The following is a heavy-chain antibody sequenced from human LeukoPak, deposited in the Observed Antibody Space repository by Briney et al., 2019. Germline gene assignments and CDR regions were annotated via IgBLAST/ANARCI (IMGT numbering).Heavy chain of an antibody. CDR3: ARGYDFWSGYWSHSDY. D-gene: IGHD3-3*01. CDR1: GFTFSDSY. J-gene: IGHJ4*02. Sequence: GGSLRLSCAASGFTFSDSYMNWIRQAPGKGLEWLSYISHSGSNLDYANSVKGRFTISRDNSKNTLYLQMGSLRAEDMAVYYCARGYDFWSGYWSHSDYWGQGTLVTVSS. CDR2: ISHSGSNL. V-gene: IGHV3-11*04.